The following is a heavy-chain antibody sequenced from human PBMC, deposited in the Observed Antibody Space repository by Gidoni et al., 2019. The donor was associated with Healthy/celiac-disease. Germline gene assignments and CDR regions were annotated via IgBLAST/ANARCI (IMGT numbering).Heavy chain of an antibody. CDR1: GGTFSSYA. J-gene: IGHJ6*02. Sequence: GAEVKKPGSSVKVSCKASGGTFSSYAISWVRQAPGQGPEWMGGIIPIFGTANSAQKFQGRVTTTADESTSTAYMELSSLRSEDTAVYYCARYYYDSSGYYYYYYGMDVWGQGTTVTVSS. CDR3: ARYYYDSSGYYYYYYGMDV. CDR2: IIPIFGTA. V-gene: IGHV1-69*01. D-gene: IGHD3-22*01.